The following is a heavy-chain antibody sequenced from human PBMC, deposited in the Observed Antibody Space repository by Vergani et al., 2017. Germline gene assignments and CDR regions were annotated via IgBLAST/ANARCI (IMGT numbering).Heavy chain of an antibody. D-gene: IGHD6-19*01. CDR3: ASDPLIAVAGTGDAFDI. Sequence: VHLEESGGGLVQPGGSLRLSCAASGFTFSSYGMHWVRQAPGKGLEWVAFIRYDGSNKYYADSVKGRFTISRDNSKNTLYLQMNSLRAEDTAVYYCASDPLIAVAGTGDAFDIWGQGTMVTVSS. J-gene: IGHJ3*02. CDR1: GFTFSSYG. CDR2: IRYDGSNK. V-gene: IGHV3-30*02.